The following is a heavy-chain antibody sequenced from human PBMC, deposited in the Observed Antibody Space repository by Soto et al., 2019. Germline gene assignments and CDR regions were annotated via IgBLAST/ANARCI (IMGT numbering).Heavy chain of an antibody. Sequence: SETLSLTCTVSGGSISSGGYYWSWIRQHPGKGLEWIGYIYYSGSTYYNPSLKSRVTISVDTSKNQFSLKLSSVTAADTAVYYCASMGVSYYYDSSGPFDYWGQGTLVTVSS. D-gene: IGHD3-22*01. CDR1: GGSISSGGYY. J-gene: IGHJ4*02. CDR3: ASMGVSYYYDSSGPFDY. V-gene: IGHV4-31*03. CDR2: IYYSGST.